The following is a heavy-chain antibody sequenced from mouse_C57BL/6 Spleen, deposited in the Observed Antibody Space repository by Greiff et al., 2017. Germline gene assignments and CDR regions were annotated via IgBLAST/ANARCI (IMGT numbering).Heavy chain of an antibody. CDR3: ARSHYGNYEGYFDY. V-gene: IGHV14-3*01. CDR2: IDPANGNT. D-gene: IGHD2-1*01. J-gene: IGHJ2*01. CDR1: GFNIQNTY. Sequence: VQLQQSVAELVRPGASVKLSCTASGFNIQNTYMHWVKQRPEQGLEWIGRIDPANGNTKYAPKFQGKATITADTSSNTAYLQLSSLTSEDTAIYYCARSHYGNYEGYFDYWGQGTTLTVSS.